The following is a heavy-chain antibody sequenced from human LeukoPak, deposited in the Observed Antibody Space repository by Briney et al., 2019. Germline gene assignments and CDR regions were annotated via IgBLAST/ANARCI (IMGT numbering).Heavy chain of an antibody. Sequence: GGSLRLSCAASGFTFSSHAMSWVRQAPGKGLEWLSYISNSGTTIYYADSVKGRFTISRDNAKNSLFLQMNSLRAEDTAFYYCARDAHSAHDYWGQGTLVTVSS. CDR3: ARDAHSAHDY. J-gene: IGHJ4*02. CDR2: ISNSGTTI. D-gene: IGHD1-26*01. V-gene: IGHV3-48*03. CDR1: GFTFSSHA.